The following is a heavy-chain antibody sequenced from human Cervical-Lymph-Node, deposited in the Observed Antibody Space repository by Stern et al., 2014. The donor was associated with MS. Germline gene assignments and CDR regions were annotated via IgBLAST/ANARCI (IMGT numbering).Heavy chain of an antibody. J-gene: IGHJ4*02. CDR1: GYTFTSYA. Sequence: QVQLMQSGAEVKKPGASVKVSCKASGYTFTSYAMHWVRQAPGQRLEWMGWINAGNGNTKYSQKFQGRVTITRDTSASTAYMELSSLRSEDTAVYYCAREAYPSYLYNWNSYYFDYWGQGTLVTVSS. V-gene: IGHV1-3*01. CDR2: INAGNGNT. CDR3: AREAYPSYLYNWNSYYFDY. D-gene: IGHD1-7*01.